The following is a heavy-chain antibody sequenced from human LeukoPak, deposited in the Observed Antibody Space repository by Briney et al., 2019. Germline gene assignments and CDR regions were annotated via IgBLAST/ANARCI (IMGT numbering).Heavy chain of an antibody. V-gene: IGHV3-23*01. D-gene: IGHD4-11*01. CDR3: AKDLRRATVTYFDY. J-gene: IGHJ4*02. CDR2: ISGSGDST. Sequence: PGGSLRLSCAASGFTFSSYAMSWVCQAPGKGLEWVSGISGSGDSTYYADSVKGRFTISRDNSKNTLYLQMNSLRAEDTAVYYCAKDLRRATVTYFDYWGQGTLVTVSS. CDR1: GFTFSSYA.